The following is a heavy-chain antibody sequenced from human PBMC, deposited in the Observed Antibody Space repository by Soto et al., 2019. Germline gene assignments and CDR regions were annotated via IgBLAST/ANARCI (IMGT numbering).Heavy chain of an antibody. J-gene: IGHJ4*02. CDR3: ARASIAVACFDY. CDR1: GGSISSYY. V-gene: IGHV4-59*01. D-gene: IGHD6-19*01. CDR2: IYYSGST. Sequence: SETLSLTCTVSGGSISSYYWSWIRQPPGKGLEWIGYIYYSGSTNYNPSLKSRVTISVDTSKNPFSLKLSSVTAADTAVYYCARASIAVACFDYWGQGTLVTVSS.